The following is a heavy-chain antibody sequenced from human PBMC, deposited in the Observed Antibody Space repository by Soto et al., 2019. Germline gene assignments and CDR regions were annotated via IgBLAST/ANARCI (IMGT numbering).Heavy chain of an antibody. V-gene: IGHV3-33*01. CDR1: GFTFSSYG. J-gene: IGHJ4*02. CDR3: ARLNKDGDLYFDY. D-gene: IGHD4-17*01. Sequence: ESVGGVVQPGRSLRLSCAASGFTFSSYGMHWVRQAPGKGLEWVAVIWYDGSNKYYADSVKGRFTISRDNSKNTLYLQMNSLRAEDTAVYYCARLNKDGDLYFDYWGQGTLVTVSS. CDR2: IWYDGSNK.